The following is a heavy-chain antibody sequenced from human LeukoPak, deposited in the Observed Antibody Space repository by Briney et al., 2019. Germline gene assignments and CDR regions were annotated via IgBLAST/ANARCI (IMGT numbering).Heavy chain of an antibody. Sequence: PSETLSLTCTVSGGSISSGGYYWSWIRQHPGKGLEWIGYIYYSGSTNYNPSLKSRVTISVDTSKNQFSLKLSSVTAADTAVYYCASGYGSSGRFDYWGQGTLVTVSS. CDR1: GGSISSGGYY. V-gene: IGHV4-61*08. D-gene: IGHD3-10*01. CDR3: ASGYGSSGRFDY. CDR2: IYYSGST. J-gene: IGHJ4*02.